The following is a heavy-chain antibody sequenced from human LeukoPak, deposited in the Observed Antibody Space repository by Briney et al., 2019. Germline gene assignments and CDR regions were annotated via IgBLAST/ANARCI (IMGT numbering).Heavy chain of an antibody. V-gene: IGHV3-48*01. D-gene: IGHD1-14*01. CDR3: ATEGGPADAFDI. J-gene: IGHJ3*02. Sequence: AGGSLRLSCAASGFTFSSYSMNWVRQAPGKGLEWVSYISSSSSTIYYADSVKGRFTISRDNAKNSLYLQMNSLRAEDRAVYYCATEGGPADAFDIWGQGTMVTVSS. CDR2: ISSSSSTI. CDR1: GFTFSSYS.